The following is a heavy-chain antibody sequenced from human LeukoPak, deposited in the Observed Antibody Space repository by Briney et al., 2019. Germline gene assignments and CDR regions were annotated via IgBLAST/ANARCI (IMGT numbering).Heavy chain of an antibody. CDR1: GFTFSNYG. CDR3: ARDFMATITDY. CDR2: IWYDGTNK. J-gene: IGHJ4*02. V-gene: IGHV3-33*01. Sequence: PGGSLRLSCAASGFTFSNYGMHWVRQAPGKGLEWVAVIWYDGTNKYYGDSVKGRFTISRDNSKNTLYLQMNSLRAEDTAVYYCARDFMATITDYWGQGTLVTVSS. D-gene: IGHD5-24*01.